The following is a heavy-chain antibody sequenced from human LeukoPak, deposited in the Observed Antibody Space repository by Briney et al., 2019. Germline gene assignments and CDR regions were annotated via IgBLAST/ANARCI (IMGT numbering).Heavy chain of an antibody. CDR1: GFTFSSYG. D-gene: IGHD5-18*01. CDR3: AKARDTAMVGVFFDY. V-gene: IGHV3-30*02. CDR2: IRYDGSNK. J-gene: IGHJ4*02. Sequence: GGSLRLSCAASGFTFSSYGMHWVRQAPGKGLEWVAFIRYDGSNKYYADSVKGRFTISRDNSKNTLYLQMNSLRAEDTAVYYCAKARDTAMVGVFFDYWGQGTLVTVSS.